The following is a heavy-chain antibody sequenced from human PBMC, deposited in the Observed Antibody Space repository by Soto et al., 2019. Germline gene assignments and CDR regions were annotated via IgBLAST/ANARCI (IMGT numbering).Heavy chain of an antibody. CDR2: IYPSGSA. CDR1: GGSISTYY. V-gene: IGHV4-4*07. Sequence: SETLSLTCTVSGGSISTYYWSWIRQSAGKGLERIGRIYPSGSANYNPSLKGRVTMSLDTSKNQFPLKVGSVTAADTAVYYCARDRTAAGPSNWFDPWGQGTLVTVSS. CDR3: ARDRTAAGPSNWFDP. D-gene: IGHD6-13*01. J-gene: IGHJ5*02.